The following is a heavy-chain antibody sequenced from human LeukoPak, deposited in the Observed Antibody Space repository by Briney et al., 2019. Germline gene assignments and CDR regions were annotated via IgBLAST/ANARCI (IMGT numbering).Heavy chain of an antibody. Sequence: SETLSLTCAVYGGSFSGYYWSWIRQPPGKGLEWIGEINHSGSTNYNPSLKSRVTMSVDTSKNQFSLRLSSVTAADTAVYYCARAVVAGTPLSFDYWGQGTLVTVSS. CDR1: GGSFSGYY. CDR3: ARAVVAGTPLSFDY. J-gene: IGHJ4*02. D-gene: IGHD6-19*01. CDR2: INHSGST. V-gene: IGHV4-34*01.